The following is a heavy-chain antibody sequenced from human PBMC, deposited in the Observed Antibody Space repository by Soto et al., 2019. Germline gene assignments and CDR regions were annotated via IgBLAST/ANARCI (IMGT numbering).Heavy chain of an antibody. V-gene: IGHV6-1*01. D-gene: IGHD6-19*01. CDR1: GDRVSSNSAT. J-gene: IGHJ4*02. Sequence: SPTLSLTCAISGDRVSSNSATWTWIRQSPSRGLEWLGRTYYRSKWYNDYAESVKSRITINPDTAKNQFSLQLNSVTPEDTAVYYCTRDRGEWLASDYWGQGTLVTVSS. CDR2: TYYRSKWYN. CDR3: TRDRGEWLASDY.